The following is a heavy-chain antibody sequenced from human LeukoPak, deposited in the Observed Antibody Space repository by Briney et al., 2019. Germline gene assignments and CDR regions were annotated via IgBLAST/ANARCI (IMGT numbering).Heavy chain of an antibody. CDR2: ISYDGTDT. Sequence: GGSLRLSCAASGFTFGSYPLHWVRQAPGKGLEWVAVISYDGTDTYYADSVKGRFTISRDNSKNTLYLQMNSLRAEDTAAYHCAGSGYSYGIDYWGQGTLVTVSS. V-gene: IGHV3-30*04. J-gene: IGHJ4*02. CDR1: GFTFGSYP. CDR3: AGSGYSYGIDY. D-gene: IGHD5-18*01.